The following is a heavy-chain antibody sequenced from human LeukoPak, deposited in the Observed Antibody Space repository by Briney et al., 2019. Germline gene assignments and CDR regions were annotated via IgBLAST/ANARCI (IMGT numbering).Heavy chain of an antibody. Sequence: SGGSLRLSCAASGFTFSNYDMHWVRQATGKGLEWVSAIGPTGNTYYAGSVKGRFTISRENAKDSMYLQMDSLSAGDTAVYYCAREGYDEAFDIWGHGTMVTVSS. CDR3: AREGYDEAFDI. J-gene: IGHJ3*02. V-gene: IGHV3-13*04. CDR1: GFTFSNYD. CDR2: IGPTGNT. D-gene: IGHD2-15*01.